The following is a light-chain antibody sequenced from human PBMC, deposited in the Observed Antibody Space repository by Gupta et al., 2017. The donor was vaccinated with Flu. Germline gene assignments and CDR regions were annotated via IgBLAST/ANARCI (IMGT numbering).Light chain of an antibody. J-gene: IGKJ4*01. CDR1: QSVSSSY. CDR3: QQYGSSPPIT. CDR2: GAS. Sequence: VLTQSPGTLSLSPVEIATISCRASQSVSSSYLAWYHQKPGQAPRLLIYGASSRATGIPDRFSGSGSGTDFTLTISRLEPEDFAVYYCQQYGSSPPITFGGGTKVEIK. V-gene: IGKV3-20*01.